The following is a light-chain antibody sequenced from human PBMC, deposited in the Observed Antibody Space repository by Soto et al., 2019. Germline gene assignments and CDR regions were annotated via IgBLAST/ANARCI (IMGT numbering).Light chain of an antibody. CDR3: QHYNSYSEA. V-gene: IGKV1-5*01. Sequence: DIHMTQSPSAMSASVGYRFTITCRASQSISKWLVWYQQKPGKAPKVLIFDASILASGVPSRFRGSGSGTEFTLTISSLQPDDFETYYCQHYNSYSEAFGQGTKVDIK. J-gene: IGKJ1*01. CDR1: QSISKW. CDR2: DAS.